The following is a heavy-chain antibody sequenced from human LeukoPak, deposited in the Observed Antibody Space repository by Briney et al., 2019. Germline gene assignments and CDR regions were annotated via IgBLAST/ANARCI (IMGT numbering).Heavy chain of an antibody. D-gene: IGHD3-10*01. CDR3: TRGGEEPFDY. V-gene: IGHV3-74*01. J-gene: IGHJ4*02. Sequence: GGSLRLSCAGSEFTFTRFWMHWVRQAPGKGLVWVSRINVEGTTTTYADSVEGRFTISRDENTLYLQMNHLRVDDTAVYYCTRGGEEPFDYWGQGTLVTVSS. CDR1: EFTFTRFW. CDR2: INVEGTTT.